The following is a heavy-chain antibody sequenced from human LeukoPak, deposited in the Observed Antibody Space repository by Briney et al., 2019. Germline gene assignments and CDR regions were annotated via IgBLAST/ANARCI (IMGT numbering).Heavy chain of an antibody. D-gene: IGHD2-2*01. J-gene: IGHJ4*02. CDR1: GFTFSSYG. V-gene: IGHV3-30*18. CDR2: ISYDGSNK. CDR3: AKSVRGYCSSTSCWLDY. Sequence: GGSLRLSCAASGFTFSSYGMHWVRQAPGKGLEWVAVISYDGSNKYYADSVKGRFTISRDNSKNTLYLQMNSLRAEDTAVYYCAKSVRGYCSSTSCWLDYWGQGTLVTVSS.